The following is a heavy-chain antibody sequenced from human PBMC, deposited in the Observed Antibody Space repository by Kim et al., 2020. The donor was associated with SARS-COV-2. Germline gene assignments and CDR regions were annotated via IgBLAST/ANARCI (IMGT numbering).Heavy chain of an antibody. D-gene: IGHD1-26*01. J-gene: IGHJ4*02. V-gene: IGHV1-2*02. CDR3: ARGDWELAPHFDY. Sequence: YAQKFQGRFTMTRDKSSSTAYMELSRLRSDDTAVYYCARGDWELAPHFDYWGQGTLVTVSS.